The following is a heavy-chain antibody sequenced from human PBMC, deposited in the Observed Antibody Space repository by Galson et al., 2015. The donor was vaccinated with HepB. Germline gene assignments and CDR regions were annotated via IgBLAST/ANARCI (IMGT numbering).Heavy chain of an antibody. D-gene: IGHD3-3*01. CDR2: FSYDGSNK. CDR1: GFTFSSYA. V-gene: IGHV3-30-3*01. CDR3: ARTEIYDFWSGYALYYFDY. Sequence: SLRLSCAASGFTFSSYAMHWVRQAPGKGLEWVAGFSYDGSNKYYPDSVKGRFTISRDNSKNTLYLQMNSLRAEDTAVYYCARTEIYDFWSGYALYYFDYWGQGTLVTVSS. J-gene: IGHJ4*02.